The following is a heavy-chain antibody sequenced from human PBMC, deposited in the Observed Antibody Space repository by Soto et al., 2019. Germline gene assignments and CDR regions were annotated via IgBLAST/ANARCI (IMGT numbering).Heavy chain of an antibody. J-gene: IGHJ5*02. D-gene: IGHD1-26*01. Sequence: QILLVQSGAEVRKPGASVKVSCKASGYTFTMYGISWVRQAPGQGLEWMGWISAYNGKTKYAEKVQGRVTMTTDTSTSKAYMELRSLGFDDTAVYYCARSPGAVGTSWLDPWGQGSLVTVSS. V-gene: IGHV1-18*01. CDR1: GYTFTMYG. CDR3: ARSPGAVGTSWLDP. CDR2: ISAYNGKT.